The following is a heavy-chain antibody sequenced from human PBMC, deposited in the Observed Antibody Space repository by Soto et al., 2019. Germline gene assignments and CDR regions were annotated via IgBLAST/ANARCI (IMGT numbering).Heavy chain of an antibody. CDR1: GFTFSSFG. Sequence: QGQLVESGGDVVQPGRSLRLSCAASGFTFSSFGMHWVRQAPGKGLEWVALISYDGSNAYYGDSVKGRFTISRDNSKNTLYLQMNTLRAEDSAVYYCAKVKMTYAIRGLYFDLWXXGTLVTVSS. D-gene: IGHD2-21*01. V-gene: IGHV3-30*19. CDR3: AKVKMTYAIRGLYFDL. CDR2: ISYDGSNA. J-gene: IGHJ4*01.